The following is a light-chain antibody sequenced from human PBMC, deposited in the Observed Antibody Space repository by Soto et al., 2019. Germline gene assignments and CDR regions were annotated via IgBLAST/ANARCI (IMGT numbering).Light chain of an antibody. J-gene: IGLJ2*01. CDR3: SSYTSSTRL. V-gene: IGLV2-14*01. CDR2: EVT. CDR1: SSDVGDYNY. Sequence: QLVLTQPASVSGSPGQSITISCSGFSSDVGDYNYVSWYQQHAGKVPKLIIYEVTNRPLGVSNRFSGSKSGYTASLTISGLQTDDEADYYCSSYTSSTRLFGGGTKLTVL.